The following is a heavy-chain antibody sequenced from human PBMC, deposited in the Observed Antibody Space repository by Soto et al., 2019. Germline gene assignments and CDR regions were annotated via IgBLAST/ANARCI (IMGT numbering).Heavy chain of an antibody. Sequence: GGSLRLSCAASGFTFSSYAMHWVRQAPGKGLEWVAVISYDGSNKYYADSVKGRFTISRDNSKNTLYLQMNSLRAEDTAVYYCARDYYDILTGYLDYWGQGTLVTVSS. CDR1: GFTFSSYA. J-gene: IGHJ4*02. V-gene: IGHV3-30-3*01. D-gene: IGHD3-9*01. CDR2: ISYDGSNK. CDR3: ARDYYDILTGYLDY.